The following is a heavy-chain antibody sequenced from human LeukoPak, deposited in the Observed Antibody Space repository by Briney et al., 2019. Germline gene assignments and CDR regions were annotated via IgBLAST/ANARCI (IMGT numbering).Heavy chain of an antibody. CDR2: ISSGSTYI. D-gene: IGHD1-14*01. Sequence: PGGPLRLSCAASGFSFSTYYVNWVRQAPGKGLEWVACISSGSTYIFHADSVRGRFAVSRDNAKNSLYLQMNSLRADDTAVYYCVRVNHGSFDYWGRGSLVTVSS. V-gene: IGHV3-21*01. CDR1: GFSFSTYY. CDR3: VRVNHGSFDY. J-gene: IGHJ4*02.